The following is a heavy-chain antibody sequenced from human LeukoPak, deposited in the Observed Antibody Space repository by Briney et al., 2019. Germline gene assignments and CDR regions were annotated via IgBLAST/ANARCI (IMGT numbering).Heavy chain of an antibody. CDR2: IYYSGST. CDR3: ARDLVHYYDSSGYYHPVHDAFDI. Sequence: PSETLSLTCTVSGGPISSYYWSWIRQPPGKGLEWIGYIYYSGSTNYNPSLKSRVTISVDTSKNQFSLKLSSVTAADTAVYYCARDLVHYYDSSGYYHPVHDAFDIWGQGTMVTVSS. J-gene: IGHJ3*02. D-gene: IGHD3-22*01. CDR1: GGPISSYY. V-gene: IGHV4-59*01.